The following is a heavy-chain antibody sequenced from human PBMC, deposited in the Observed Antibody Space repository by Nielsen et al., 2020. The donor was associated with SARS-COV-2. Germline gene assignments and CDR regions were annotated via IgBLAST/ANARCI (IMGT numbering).Heavy chain of an antibody. CDR3: AGAQEGYCSGGSCYVLDY. Sequence: GESLKISCAASGFTFSSYGMHWVRQAPGKGLEWVAVIYYDGSIEYYADSVKGRFTISRDNSKNTLYLQMNSLRAEDTAVYYCAGAQEGYCSGGSCYVLDYWGQGTLVTVSS. V-gene: IGHV3-33*08. CDR1: GFTFSSYG. D-gene: IGHD2-15*01. CDR2: IYYDGSIE. J-gene: IGHJ4*02.